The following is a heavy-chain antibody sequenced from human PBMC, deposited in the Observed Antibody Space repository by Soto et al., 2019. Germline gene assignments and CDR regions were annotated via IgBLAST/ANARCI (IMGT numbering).Heavy chain of an antibody. CDR3: ARDFIAARRGVYYGMDV. V-gene: IGHV4-31*03. CDR1: GGSISSGGYY. CDR2: IYYSGST. J-gene: IGHJ6*02. D-gene: IGHD6-6*01. Sequence: QVQLQESGPGLVKPSQTLSLTCTVSGGSISSGGYYWSWIRQHPGKGLEWIGYIYYSGSTYYNPSLMSRVTISVDTSKNQFSLKLSSVTAADTAVYYCARDFIAARRGVYYGMDVWGQGTTVTVSS.